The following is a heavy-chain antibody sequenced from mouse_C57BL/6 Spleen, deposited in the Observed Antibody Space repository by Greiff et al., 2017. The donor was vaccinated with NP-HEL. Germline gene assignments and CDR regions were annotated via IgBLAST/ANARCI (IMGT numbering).Heavy chain of an antibody. J-gene: IGHJ4*01. D-gene: IGHD1-1*01. CDR3: ARGGGSPYYAMDY. CDR2: IHPNSGST. Sequence: QVQLQQPGAELVKPGASVKLSCKASGYTFTSYWMHWVKQRPGQGLEWIGMIHPNSGSTKYNEKFKSKATLTVDKSSSTAYMQLSSLTSEDSAVYYCARGGGSPYYAMDYWGQGTSVTVSS. CDR1: GYTFTSYW. V-gene: IGHV1-64*01.